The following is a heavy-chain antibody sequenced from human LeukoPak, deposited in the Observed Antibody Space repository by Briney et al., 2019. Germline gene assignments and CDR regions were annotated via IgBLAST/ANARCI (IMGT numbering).Heavy chain of an antibody. CDR3: GVTTYYYYGMDV. Sequence: PSQTLSLTCAISGDSVSSNSAAWHWIRQSPSRGLEWLGRTYYRSKWYNDYAISVKSRITINPDTSKNQFSLQLNSVTPEDTAVYYCGVTTYYYYGMDVWGQGTTVTVSS. D-gene: IGHD4-11*01. CDR1: GDSVSSNSAA. J-gene: IGHJ6*02. CDR2: TYYRSKWYN. V-gene: IGHV6-1*01.